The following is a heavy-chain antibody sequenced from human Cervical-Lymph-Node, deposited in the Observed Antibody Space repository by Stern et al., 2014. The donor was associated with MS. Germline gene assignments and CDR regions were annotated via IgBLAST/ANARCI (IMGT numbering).Heavy chain of an antibody. CDR2: IWYDGSNP. V-gene: IGHV3-33*01. CDR3: ASAYSSSHYYFDY. D-gene: IGHD6-13*01. J-gene: IGHJ4*02. CDR1: GFSFSRYA. Sequence: VQLLESGRGVVQPGRSLRLSCAASGFSFSRYAMHWVRQAPGKGLEWVALIWYDGSNPYYADSVTGRFTISRDNFKNTLYLQMNSLRAEDTAVYYCASAYSSSHYYFDYWGQGTLVTVSS.